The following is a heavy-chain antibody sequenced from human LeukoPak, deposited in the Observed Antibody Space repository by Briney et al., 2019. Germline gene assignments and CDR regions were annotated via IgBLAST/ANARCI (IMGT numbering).Heavy chain of an antibody. CDR3: ARGGKATVVTM. V-gene: IGHV4-4*07. CDR2: IYSSGST. Sequence: PSETLSLTCTVSGGSINSYYWSWVRQPAGKGLEWIGRIYSSGSTNYNPSLKSRVSMSVDTSKNQFSLKLTSVTAADTAVYYCARGGKATVVTMWGQGILVTVSS. CDR1: GGSINSYY. J-gene: IGHJ4*02. D-gene: IGHD4-23*01.